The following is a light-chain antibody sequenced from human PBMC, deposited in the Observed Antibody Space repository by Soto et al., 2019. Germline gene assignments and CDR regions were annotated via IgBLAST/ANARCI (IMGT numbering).Light chain of an antibody. J-gene: IGLJ1*01. CDR3: CSYAGSSTFLYV. Sequence: HSVLTHPASGSWVPRQASTISRTGNHSDVGSYNLVSWYQQHPGKAPKLMIYEGSKRPSGVSNRFSGSKSGNTASLTISGLQAEDEADYYCCSYAGSSTFLYVFGTGTKVTVL. CDR1: HSDVGSYNL. CDR2: EGS. V-gene: IGLV2-23*01.